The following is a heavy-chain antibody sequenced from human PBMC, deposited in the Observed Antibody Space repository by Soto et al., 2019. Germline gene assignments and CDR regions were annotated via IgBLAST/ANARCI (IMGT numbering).Heavy chain of an antibody. CDR3: ARWRVTTVTTWYYFDY. D-gene: IGHD4-17*01. CDR2: ISSSSSCT. V-gene: IGHV3-11*06. CDR1: GFTFSDYY. Sequence: QVQLVESGGGLVKPGGSLRLSCAASGFTFSDYYMSWIRQAPGKGLEWVSYISSSSSCTNYADSVKGRFTISRDNAKNSLYLQMNSLRAEDTAVYYCARWRVTTVTTWYYFDYWGQGTLVTVSS. J-gene: IGHJ4*02.